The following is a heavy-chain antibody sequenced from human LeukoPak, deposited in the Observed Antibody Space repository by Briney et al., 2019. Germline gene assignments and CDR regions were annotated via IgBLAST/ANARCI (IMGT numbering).Heavy chain of an antibody. CDR1: GGSISSYY. J-gene: IGHJ4*02. Sequence: PSETLSLTCTVSGGSISSYYWSWIRQPPGKGLEWIGYIYYSGSTNYNPSLKSRVTISVDTSKNQFSLKLSSVTAADTAVYYCARAVYSSSWNFDYWGQGTLVTVSS. D-gene: IGHD6-13*01. V-gene: IGHV4-59*01. CDR3: ARAVYSSSWNFDY. CDR2: IYYSGST.